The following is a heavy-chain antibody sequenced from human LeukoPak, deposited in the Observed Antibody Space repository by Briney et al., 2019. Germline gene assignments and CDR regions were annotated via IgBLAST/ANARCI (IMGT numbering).Heavy chain of an antibody. D-gene: IGHD6-19*01. CDR1: GXTFSSYS. Sequence: PGGSLRLSWAASGXTFSSYSMNWVRQAPGKGLEWVSSISSSSSYIYYADSVKGRFTISRDNAKNSLYLQMNSLRAEDTAVYYCARDISSGWYQRSDEFDYWGQGTLVTVSS. J-gene: IGHJ4*02. CDR2: ISSSSSYI. CDR3: ARDISSGWYQRSDEFDY. V-gene: IGHV3-21*01.